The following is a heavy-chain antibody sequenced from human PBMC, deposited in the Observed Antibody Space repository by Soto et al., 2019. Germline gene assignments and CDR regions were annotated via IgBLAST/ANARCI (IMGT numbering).Heavy chain of an antibody. Sequence: TLSLPCTVSGGSLSSGCYYWSWIRQHPGKGLEWIWYIYYSGSTYYNTSLKSRVTISVDTSKKQFSLKLSSVTSADTAVYYCARIDDSSGYQLRFDPWGQGTLGPVSS. D-gene: IGHD3-22*01. CDR2: IYYSGST. J-gene: IGHJ5*02. CDR1: GGSLSSGCYY. V-gene: IGHV4-31*03. CDR3: ARIDDSSGYQLRFDP.